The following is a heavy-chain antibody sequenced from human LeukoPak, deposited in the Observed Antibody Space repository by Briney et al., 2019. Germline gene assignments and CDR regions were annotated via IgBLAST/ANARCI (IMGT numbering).Heavy chain of an antibody. Sequence: SETLSLTCTVSGGSIRSSYYYWGWIRQPPGKGLEWIGSIYDSGSTYYNPSLKSRVTISVDTSKNQFSLKLSSVTAADTAVYYCARERNDLGYCSGGSCYSAGNWFDPWGQGTLVTVSS. D-gene: IGHD2-15*01. V-gene: IGHV4-39*02. CDR2: IYDSGST. CDR3: ARERNDLGYCSGGSCYSAGNWFDP. J-gene: IGHJ5*02. CDR1: GGSIRSSYYY.